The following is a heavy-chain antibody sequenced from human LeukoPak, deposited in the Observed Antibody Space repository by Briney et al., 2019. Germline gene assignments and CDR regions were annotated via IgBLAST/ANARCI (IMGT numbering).Heavy chain of an antibody. Sequence: GGSLRLSCEASGFTFSSYAMSWVRQAPGKGLEWVSAISGSGGSTYYADSVKGRFTISRDNSKNTLYLQMNSLRVEDTAVYYCAKDLASQLGRGFYYYYGMDVWGQGITVTVSS. CDR2: ISGSGGST. D-gene: IGHD6-6*01. CDR3: AKDLASQLGRGFYYYYGMDV. CDR1: GFTFSSYA. V-gene: IGHV3-23*01. J-gene: IGHJ6*02.